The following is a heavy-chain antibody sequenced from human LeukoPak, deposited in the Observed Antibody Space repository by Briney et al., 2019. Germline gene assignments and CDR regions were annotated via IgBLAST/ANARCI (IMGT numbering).Heavy chain of an antibody. J-gene: IGHJ4*02. Sequence: GGSLRLSCAASGFTFSSYWMSWVRQAPGKGLEWVANIKQDGSEKYYVDSVKGRFTISRDNAKNSLYLQMNSLRAEDTAVYYCARDSYMVRGVITGYWGQGTLVTVSS. CDR1: GFTFSSYW. CDR2: IKQDGSEK. D-gene: IGHD3-10*01. V-gene: IGHV3-7*01. CDR3: ARDSYMVRGVITGY.